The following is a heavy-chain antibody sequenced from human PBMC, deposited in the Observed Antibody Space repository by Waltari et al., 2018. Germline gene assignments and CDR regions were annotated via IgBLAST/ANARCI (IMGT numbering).Heavy chain of an antibody. CDR2: ISYDGSNK. Sequence: QVQLVESGGGVVQPGRSLRLSCAASGFTFSSYGMHWVRQAPGKGLEGVAVISYDGSNKYYADSVKGRFTISRDNSKNTLYLQMNSLRAEDTALYYCAKDTSGSYSGYFDYWGQGTLVTVSS. J-gene: IGHJ4*02. D-gene: IGHD1-26*01. CDR1: GFTFSSYG. CDR3: AKDTSGSYSGYFDY. V-gene: IGHV3-30*18.